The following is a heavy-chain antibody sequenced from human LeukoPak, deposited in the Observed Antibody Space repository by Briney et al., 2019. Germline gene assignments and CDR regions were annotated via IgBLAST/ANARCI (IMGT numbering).Heavy chain of an antibody. J-gene: IGHJ6*03. CDR3: ARDRTGQQLISRKEYYYMDV. CDR1: ALTFSSYG. V-gene: IGHV3-30*02. D-gene: IGHD4-11*01. Sequence: GGSLRRSCAASALTFSSYGMHWVRQAPGKGLEWVAFIRYDGSDEYYADSVKGRFTISRDNSKNTLYLQMNSLRAEDTAVYYCARDRTGQQLISRKEYYYMDVWGKGTTVTISS. CDR2: IRYDGSDE.